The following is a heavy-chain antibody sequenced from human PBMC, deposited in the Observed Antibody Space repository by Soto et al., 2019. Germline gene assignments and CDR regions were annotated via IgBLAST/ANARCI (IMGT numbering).Heavy chain of an antibody. CDR3: ARVILGYGSGSYYTPPIDY. J-gene: IGHJ4*02. D-gene: IGHD3-10*01. Sequence: ASVKVSCKASGYTFTSYDINWVRQATGQGLEWMGWMNPNSGNTGYAQKFQGRVTMTRNTSISTAYMELSSLRSEDTAVYYCARVILGYGSGSYYTPPIDYWGQGTLVTVSS. CDR2: MNPNSGNT. CDR1: GYTFTSYD. V-gene: IGHV1-8*01.